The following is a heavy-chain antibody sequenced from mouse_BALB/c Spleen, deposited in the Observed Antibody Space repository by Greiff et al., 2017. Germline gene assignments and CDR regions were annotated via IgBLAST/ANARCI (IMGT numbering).Heavy chain of an antibody. CDR2: ISDGGSYT. V-gene: IGHV5-4*02. Sequence: EVQGVESGGGLVKPGGSLKLSCAASGFTFSDYYMYWVRQTPEKRLEWVATISDGGSYTYYPDSVKGRFTISRDNAKNNLYLQMSSLKSEDTAMYYWARETTARRDWYFDVWGAGTTVTVSS. CDR1: GFTFSDYY. CDR3: ARETTARRDWYFDV. D-gene: IGHD1-2*01. J-gene: IGHJ1*01.